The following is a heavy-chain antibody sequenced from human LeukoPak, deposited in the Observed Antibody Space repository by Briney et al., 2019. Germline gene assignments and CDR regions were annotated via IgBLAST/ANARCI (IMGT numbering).Heavy chain of an antibody. CDR3: ARAYYYDTSATPDY. V-gene: IGHV3-33*01. D-gene: IGHD3-22*01. Sequence: GGSLRLSCAASGFTFTNYGMHWVRQAPGKGLEWVAVIWYDGSIQYYADSVKGRFTISRDNPKNTLYLQMNSLRAEDTAVYYCARAYYYDTSATPDYWGQGTLVTVSS. CDR1: GFTFTNYG. CDR2: IWYDGSIQ. J-gene: IGHJ4*02.